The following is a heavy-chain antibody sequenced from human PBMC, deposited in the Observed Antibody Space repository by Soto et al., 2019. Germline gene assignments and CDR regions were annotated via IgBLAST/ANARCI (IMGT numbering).Heavy chain of an antibody. CDR3: ARGVGGSGLNWFDP. V-gene: IGHV4-59*12. CDR2: IHHSGSA. CDR1: GSSIIGYY. Sequence: PSETLSLTCTFSGSSIIGYYWTWIRQSPERGLEWIGYIHHSGSANYNPSLNSRLTMSVDRSKGQFSMKLASVTAADTAVYYCARGVGGSGLNWFDPWGQGTLVTVSS. D-gene: IGHD6-19*01. J-gene: IGHJ5*02.